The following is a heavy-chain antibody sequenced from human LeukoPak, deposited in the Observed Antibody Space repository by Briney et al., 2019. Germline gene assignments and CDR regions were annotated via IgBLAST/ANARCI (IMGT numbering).Heavy chain of an antibody. D-gene: IGHD2-15*01. J-gene: IGHJ3*02. V-gene: IGHV3-23*01. Sequence: GGSLRLSRAASGFTFSSYAMSWVRQAPGKGLEWVSAISGSGGSTYYADYVKGRFTISRDNSKNTLYLQMNSLRAEDTAVYYCAKDCGGSCYGAFDIWGQGTMVTVSS. CDR1: GFTFSSYA. CDR3: AKDCGGSCYGAFDI. CDR2: ISGSGGST.